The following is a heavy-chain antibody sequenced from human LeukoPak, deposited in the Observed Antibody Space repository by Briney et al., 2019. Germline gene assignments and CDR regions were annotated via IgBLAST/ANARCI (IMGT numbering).Heavy chain of an antibody. J-gene: IGHJ6*02. V-gene: IGHV4-38-2*02. Sequence: SETLSLTCTVSGYSISSGYYWGWIRQPPGKGLEWIGNIYHSGSTYYNPSLKSRVTISVDTSKNQFSLKLSSMTAADTAVYYCARGGPTFDCWGQGTTVTVSS. D-gene: IGHD3-9*01. CDR1: GYSISSGYY. CDR3: ARGGPTFDC. CDR2: IYHSGST.